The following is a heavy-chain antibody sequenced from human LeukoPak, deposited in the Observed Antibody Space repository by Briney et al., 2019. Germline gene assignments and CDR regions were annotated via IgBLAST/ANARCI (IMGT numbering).Heavy chain of an antibody. J-gene: IGHJ6*02. CDR2: ISSSSSYI. CDR3: ARGELPYGMDV. D-gene: IGHD1-26*01. CDR1: GFTFSSYS. Sequence: GGSLRLSSAASGFTFSSYSMNWVRQAPGKGLEWVSSISSSSSYIYYADSVKGRFTISRDNAKNSLYLQMNSLRAEDTAVYYCARGELPYGMDVWGQGTTVTVSS. V-gene: IGHV3-21*01.